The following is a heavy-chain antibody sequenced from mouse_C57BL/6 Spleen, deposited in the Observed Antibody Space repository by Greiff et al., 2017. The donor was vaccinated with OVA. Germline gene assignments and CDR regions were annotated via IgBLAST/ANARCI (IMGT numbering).Heavy chain of an antibody. D-gene: IGHD1-1*01. J-gene: IGHJ3*01. V-gene: IGHV1-19*01. CDR2: INPYNGGT. CDR3: ASAGGSSYGRFAY. CDR1: GYTFTDYY. Sequence: EVQLQQSGPVLVKPGASVKMSCKASGYTFTDYYMNWVKQSHGKSLEWIGVINPYNGGTSYNQKFKGKATLTVDKSSSTAYMELNSLTSEDSAVYYCASAGGSSYGRFAYWGQGTLVTVSA.